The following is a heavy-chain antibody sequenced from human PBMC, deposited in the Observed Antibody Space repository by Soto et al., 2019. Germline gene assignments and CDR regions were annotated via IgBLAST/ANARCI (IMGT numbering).Heavy chain of an antibody. CDR3: TTDTTRYFDWFPYFHH. D-gene: IGHD3-9*01. V-gene: IGHV3-15*01. CDR1: GFTFSNAW. CDR2: IKSKTDGGTI. Sequence: SGFTFSNAWMSWVRQAPGKGLEWVGRIKSKTDGGTIDYPAPVKGRFTISRDDSKNTLYLQMNSLKTEDTAVYYCTTDTTRYFDWFPYFHHWGQGTLVTV. J-gene: IGHJ1*01.